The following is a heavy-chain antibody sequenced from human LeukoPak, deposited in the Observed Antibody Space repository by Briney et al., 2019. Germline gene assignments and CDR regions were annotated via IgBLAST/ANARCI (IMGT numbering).Heavy chain of an antibody. Sequence: ASVKVSCKASGYIFTTYGINWVRQAPGQGLEWMGWISGYNGATNYAQNFQGRVTMTTDTSTSTAYMELRSLRSDETAVYYCAGDSLGVSRGWYRENTFDIWGQGTLVTVSS. V-gene: IGHV1-18*01. J-gene: IGHJ3*02. CDR3: AGDSLGVSRGWYRENTFDI. CDR2: ISGYNGAT. D-gene: IGHD6-19*01. CDR1: GYIFTTYG.